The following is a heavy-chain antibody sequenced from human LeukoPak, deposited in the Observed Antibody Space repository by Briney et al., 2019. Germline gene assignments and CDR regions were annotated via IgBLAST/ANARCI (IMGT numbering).Heavy chain of an antibody. CDR2: IKQDGSEK. V-gene: IGHV3-7*01. D-gene: IGHD3-16*02. J-gene: IGHJ4*02. CDR1: GFTFSSSA. Sequence: PGGSLRLSCAASGFTFSSSAMTWVRQAPGKGLEWVANIKQDGSEKYYVDSVKGRFTISRDNAKNSLYLQMNSLRAEDTAVYYCARDRYDYVWGSYRYRYHDYWGQGTLVSVSS. CDR3: ARDRYDYVWGSYRYRYHDY.